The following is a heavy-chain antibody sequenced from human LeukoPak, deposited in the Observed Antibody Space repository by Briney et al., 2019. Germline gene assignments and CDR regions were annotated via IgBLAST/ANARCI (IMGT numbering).Heavy chain of an antibody. Sequence: PSETLSLTCTVSGGSISSYYWSWIRQPPGKGLEWIGYIYYSGSTNYNPSLKSRVTISVDTSKNQFSLKLSSMTAADTAVYYCATSGSYPPPRIAFDIWGQGTMVTVSS. CDR2: IYYSGST. D-gene: IGHD1-26*01. CDR1: GGSISSYY. V-gene: IGHV4-59*01. J-gene: IGHJ3*02. CDR3: ATSGSYPPPRIAFDI.